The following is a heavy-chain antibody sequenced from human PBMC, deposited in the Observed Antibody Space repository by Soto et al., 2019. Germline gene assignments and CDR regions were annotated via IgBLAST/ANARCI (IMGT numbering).Heavy chain of an antibody. V-gene: IGHV4-28*01. J-gene: IGHJ6*02. CDR3: AASCVACGGFNYYGMDV. Sequence: PSETLSLTCAVSGYSISSSNWWGWIRQPPGKGLEWIGYIYYSGTTYYNPSLKSRVTISVDTSKNQFSLKLSSVTAADTAVYYCAASCVACGGFNYYGMDVWGQGTTVTVSS. CDR2: IYYSGTT. D-gene: IGHD2-21*01. CDR1: GYSISSSNW.